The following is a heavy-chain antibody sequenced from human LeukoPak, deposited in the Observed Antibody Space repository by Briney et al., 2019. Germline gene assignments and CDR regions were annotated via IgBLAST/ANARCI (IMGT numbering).Heavy chain of an antibody. CDR2: ISGSGGST. J-gene: IGHJ6*03. V-gene: IGHV3-23*01. CDR3: AKPPPYCSSTSCSLYYYYLDV. Sequence: GGSLRLSCAASRFTFSSYAMSWVRQAPGKGLEWVSAISGSGGSTYYADSVKGRFTISRDNSKNTPYLQMNSLRAEDTAVYYCAKPPPYCSSTSCSLYYYYLDVWGKGTTVTVSS. D-gene: IGHD2-2*01. CDR1: RFTFSSYA.